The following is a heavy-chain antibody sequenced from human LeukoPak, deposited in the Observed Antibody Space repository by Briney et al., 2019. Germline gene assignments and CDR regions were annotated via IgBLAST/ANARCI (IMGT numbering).Heavy chain of an antibody. D-gene: IGHD3-22*01. J-gene: IGHJ4*02. Sequence: GGSLRLSCVGSGFTFRSHAMSWVRQAPEKGLEFVSGIYENGGTTYYADSVKGRFSISRDNSKNTLYLQMNSLRGEDTAVYYCAKSAYYDSSVYYREWYFAYWGQGTLVTVSS. V-gene: IGHV3-23*01. CDR1: GFTFRSHA. CDR2: IYENGGTT. CDR3: AKSAYYDSSVYYREWYFAY.